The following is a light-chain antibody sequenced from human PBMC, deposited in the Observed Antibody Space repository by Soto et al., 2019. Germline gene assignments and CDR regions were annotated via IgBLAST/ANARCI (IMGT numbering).Light chain of an antibody. V-gene: IGKV3-20*01. J-gene: IGKJ1*01. Sequence: EIVLTQSPGTLSPSPGERATLSCRASQSVSNNYLAWYQQKPGQAPRPLIYGASNRATGIPDRFSGSGSGTDFTLTISRLEPEDFAVYYCQQYGSSGTFGQGTKVDIK. CDR2: GAS. CDR3: QQYGSSGT. CDR1: QSVSNNY.